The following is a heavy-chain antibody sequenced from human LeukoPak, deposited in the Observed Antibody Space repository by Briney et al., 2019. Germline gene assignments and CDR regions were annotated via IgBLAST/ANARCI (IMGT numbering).Heavy chain of an antibody. J-gene: IGHJ4*02. V-gene: IGHV4-34*01. CDR2: INHSGST. D-gene: IGHD6-6*01. Sequence: SETLSLTCAVYGGSFSGYYWSWIRQPPGKGLEWIGEINHSGSTNYNPSLKSRVTISVDTSKNQFSLKLSSVTAADTAVYYCARGLKAARSPFGYWGQGTLVTVSS. CDR3: ARGLKAARSPFGY. CDR1: GGSFSGYY.